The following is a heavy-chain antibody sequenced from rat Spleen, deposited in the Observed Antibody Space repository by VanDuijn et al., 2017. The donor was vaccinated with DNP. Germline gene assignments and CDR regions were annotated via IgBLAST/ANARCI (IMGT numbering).Heavy chain of an antibody. D-gene: IGHD1-6*01. CDR1: GFSLTSYT. J-gene: IGHJ4*01. Sequence: QVQLKESGPGLLQPSQTLSLTCSVSGFSLTSYTLIWVRQPPGKGLEWIAAISTGGDTYYNSALKSRLSISRDTSEDQVFLEMNSLQPEDTAMYFCARWGIMPRGNVWGQGTSVTVSS. CDR2: ISTGGDT. CDR3: ARWGIMPRGNV. V-gene: IGHV2-6*01.